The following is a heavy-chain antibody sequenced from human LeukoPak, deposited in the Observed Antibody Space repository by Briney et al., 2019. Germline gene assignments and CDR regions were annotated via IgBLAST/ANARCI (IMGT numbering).Heavy chain of an antibody. Sequence: SETLSLTCTVSGGSISSGGYYWSWIRQHPGKGLEWIGYIYYSGSTYYNPSLKSRVTMSVDTSKNQFSLKLSSVTAADTAVYYCARVLPNRGWGLIYNWFDPWGQGTLVTVSS. CDR1: GGSISSGGYY. CDR2: IYYSGST. D-gene: IGHD1-26*01. J-gene: IGHJ5*02. V-gene: IGHV4-31*03. CDR3: ARVLPNRGWGLIYNWFDP.